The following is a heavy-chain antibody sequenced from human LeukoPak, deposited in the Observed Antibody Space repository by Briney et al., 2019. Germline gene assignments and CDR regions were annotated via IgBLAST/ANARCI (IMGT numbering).Heavy chain of an antibody. V-gene: IGHV3-48*04. Sequence: GGSLRLSCAASGFTFSSYAMSWVRQAPGKGLEWLSYISGSSSTIYYADCVKGRFTISRDNAKNSQYLQMNSLRAEDTAVYYCARESLGYCSGSTCYYFYMDFWGKGTTVTVSS. D-gene: IGHD2-15*01. J-gene: IGHJ6*03. CDR1: GFTFSSYA. CDR2: ISGSSSTI. CDR3: ARESLGYCSGSTCYYFYMDF.